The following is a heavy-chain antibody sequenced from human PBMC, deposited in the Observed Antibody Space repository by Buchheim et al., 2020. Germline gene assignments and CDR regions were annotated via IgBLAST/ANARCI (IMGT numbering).Heavy chain of an antibody. CDR2: INPRGGST. D-gene: IGHD3-22*01. Sequence: QVQLVQSGAEVKKPGASVKVSCKASGYTFSNYYIHWVRQAPGQGLEWMGIINPRGGSTSFAQKFQGRITMTRDTSTRTVYMELSSLRSEDTAIYYCARDQFDSSGSYYYYYGMDVWGRGTT. CDR3: ARDQFDSSGSYYYYYGMDV. J-gene: IGHJ6*02. CDR1: GYTFSNYY. V-gene: IGHV1-46*01.